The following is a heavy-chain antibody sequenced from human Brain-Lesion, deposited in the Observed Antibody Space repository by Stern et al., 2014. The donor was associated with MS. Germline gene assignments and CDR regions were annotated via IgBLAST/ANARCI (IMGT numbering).Heavy chain of an antibody. J-gene: IGHJ4*02. D-gene: IGHD1-26*01. CDR3: ARGHWELLGNNYFDS. CDR1: GASISSGTSY. Sequence: VQLVESGPGLVKPSQTLSLTCTVSGASISSGTSYWSWIRQPAGGGLEWIGRLHASGATYYTPSLKSRVTISGDTSKNQFSLTLNSVTAADTAVYYCARGHWELLGNNYFDSWGQGTLVTVSS. V-gene: IGHV4-61*02. CDR2: LHASGAT.